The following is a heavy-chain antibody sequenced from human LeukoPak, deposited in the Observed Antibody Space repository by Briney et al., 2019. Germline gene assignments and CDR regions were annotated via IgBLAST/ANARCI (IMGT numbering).Heavy chain of an antibody. CDR2: INSDGSRT. J-gene: IGHJ4*02. CDR1: GSTFSNYW. Sequence: AGGSLRLSCAASGSTFSNYWMHWVRQAPGKRLVWVSRINSDGSRTNYADSVKGRFTISRDNAKNTLYLQMNSLRAEDTAVYYCGSSVSAPYWGQGTLVTVSS. V-gene: IGHV3-74*01. D-gene: IGHD2-21*02. CDR3: GSSVSAPY.